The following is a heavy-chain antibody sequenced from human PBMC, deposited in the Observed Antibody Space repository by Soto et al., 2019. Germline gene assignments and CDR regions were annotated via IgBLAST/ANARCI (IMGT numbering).Heavy chain of an antibody. CDR1: GFSITNTW. D-gene: IGHD3-3*02. V-gene: IGHV3-15*07. CDR2: VKSKADGGTA. Sequence: EVQLVESGGGLVQPGGSLRLSCAASGFSITNTWMHWVRQAPGKGLEWIGRVKSKADGGTAAYAAPVNCRLTVSRDASKNTQSLQMTRLKVGSSAVYYWISYPHFWGGPSPVWCQGNLVT. J-gene: IGHJ4*02. CDR3: ISYPHFWGGPSPV.